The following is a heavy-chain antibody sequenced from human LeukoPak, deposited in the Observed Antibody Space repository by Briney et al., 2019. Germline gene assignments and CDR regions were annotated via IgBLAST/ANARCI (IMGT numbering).Heavy chain of an antibody. V-gene: IGHV3-21*01. CDR1: GFTFSSYS. D-gene: IGHD6-6*01. CDR3: ARAPSSSALNDC. CDR2: ISSSSSYI. J-gene: IGHJ4*02. Sequence: GGSLRLSCAASGFTFSSYSMNWVRQAPGKGLEWVSSISSSSSYIYYADSVKGRFTISRDNAKNSLYLQMNSLRAEDTAVYYCARAPSSSALNDCWGQGTLVTVSS.